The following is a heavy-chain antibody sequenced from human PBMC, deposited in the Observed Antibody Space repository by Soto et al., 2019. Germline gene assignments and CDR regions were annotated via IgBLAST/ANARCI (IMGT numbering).Heavy chain of an antibody. CDR3: AIDEYSGSYVHYYYDMDV. D-gene: IGHD6-6*01. J-gene: IGHJ6*02. CDR2: INAGNGNT. Sequence: ASVKGSCKASGYTFTSYAMHWVRQAPGQRLEWMGWINAGNGNTKYSQKFQGRVTITRDTSASTAYMELSSLRSEDTAVYYCAIDEYSGSYVHYYYDMDVWGEATTVKVS. CDR1: GYTFTSYA. V-gene: IGHV1-3*01.